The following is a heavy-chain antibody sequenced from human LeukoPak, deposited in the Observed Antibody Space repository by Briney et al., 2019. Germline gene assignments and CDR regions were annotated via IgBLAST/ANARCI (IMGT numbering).Heavy chain of an antibody. D-gene: IGHD4/OR15-4a*01. V-gene: IGHV3-30*03. Sequence: PGGSLRLSCAASGFTFSDYYMIWIRQAPGKGLEWVAVISYDGSNKYYADSVKGRFTISRGNSKNTLYLQMNSLRAEDTAVYYCARDKKGADAFDIWGQGTMVTVSS. CDR2: ISYDGSNK. CDR3: ARDKKGADAFDI. CDR1: GFTFSDYY. J-gene: IGHJ3*02.